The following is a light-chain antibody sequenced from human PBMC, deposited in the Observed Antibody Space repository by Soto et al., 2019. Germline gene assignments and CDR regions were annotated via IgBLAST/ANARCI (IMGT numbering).Light chain of an antibody. CDR1: QSISSW. J-gene: IGKJ5*01. CDR2: KAS. V-gene: IGKV1-5*03. CDR3: QQRNGWPPT. Sequence: DIHMTQSPSTLSAALGDIVTITWRASQSISSWLAWYQQKPGKAPKLLIYKASSLESGVPSRFSGSGSGTDFTLTISSLEPEDFSVYYCQQRNGWPPTFGQGTRLEI.